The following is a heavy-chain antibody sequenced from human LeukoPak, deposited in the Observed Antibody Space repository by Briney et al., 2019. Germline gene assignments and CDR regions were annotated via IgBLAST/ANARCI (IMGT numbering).Heavy chain of an antibody. CDR2: VIPGGGGT. D-gene: IGHD1-1*01. V-gene: IGHV1-46*01. CDR1: GYTFTSYY. J-gene: IGHJ4*02. Sequence: ASVKVSCKASGYTFTSYYIHWVRQAPGQGLEWMGVVIPGGGGTSYAQQFQGRVTLTRDMSTSTVYMELSSLISEDTAVYYCAGGFTRIYYFDYWGQGTLVTVSS. CDR3: AGGFTRIYYFDY.